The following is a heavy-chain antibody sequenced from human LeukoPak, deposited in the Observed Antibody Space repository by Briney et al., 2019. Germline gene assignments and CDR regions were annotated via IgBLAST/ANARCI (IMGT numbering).Heavy chain of an antibody. CDR2: IKHSGST. CDR1: GGSFSGYY. V-gene: IGHV4-34*01. D-gene: IGHD3-10*01. J-gene: IGHJ5*02. CDR3: ASRSVLLWFGESYH. Sequence: SETLSLTCAVYGGSFSGYYWSWIRQPPGKGREWIGEIKHSGSTNYNPSLKSRVTISVDTSKNQFPLKLSSVTAADTAVYYCASRSVLLWFGESYHWGQGTLVTVSS.